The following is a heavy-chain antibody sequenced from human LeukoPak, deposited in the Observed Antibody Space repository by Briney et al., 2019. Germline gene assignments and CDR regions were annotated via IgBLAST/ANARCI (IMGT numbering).Heavy chain of an antibody. CDR1: GFTLTNAW. Sequence: GGSLRLSCAASGFTLTNAWMSWVRQAPGKGLEWVGRIKSKIDGGTTDYAAPVKGRFTISRDDSKNTLYLQMNSLKTEDTAVYYCTTGRSSDYFDYWGQGTLVTVSS. V-gene: IGHV3-15*01. D-gene: IGHD6-6*01. J-gene: IGHJ4*02. CDR2: IKSKIDGGTT. CDR3: TTGRSSDYFDY.